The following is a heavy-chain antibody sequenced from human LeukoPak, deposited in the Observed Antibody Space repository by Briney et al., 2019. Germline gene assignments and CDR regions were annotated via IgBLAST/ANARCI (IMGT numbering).Heavy chain of an antibody. CDR1: GFTFSSYS. D-gene: IGHD3-22*01. V-gene: IGHV3-21*01. Sequence: GGSLRLSCAASGFTFSSYSMNWVRQAPGKGLEWVSSISSSSSYIYYADSVKGRFTISRDNAKNSLYLQMNSLRAEDTAVYYCAVNYYYDSSGYGQAAFDIWGQGTMVTVSS. J-gene: IGHJ3*02. CDR2: ISSSSSYI. CDR3: AVNYYYDSSGYGQAAFDI.